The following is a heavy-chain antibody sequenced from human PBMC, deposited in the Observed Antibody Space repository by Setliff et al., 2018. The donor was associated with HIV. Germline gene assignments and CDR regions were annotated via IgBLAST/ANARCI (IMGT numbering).Heavy chain of an antibody. CDR2: VCGGDSDT. D-gene: IGHD7-27*01. CDR3: ATLTNFDH. Sequence: GESLKISCKASGFDFTKYWIGWVRQMPGKGLEWMGIVCGGDSDTRYNPSFESQVTMSADRSITTAYLQWSRLKASDTAMYYCATLTNFDHWGQGTLVTVSS. CDR1: GFDFTKYW. V-gene: IGHV5-51*01. J-gene: IGHJ4*02.